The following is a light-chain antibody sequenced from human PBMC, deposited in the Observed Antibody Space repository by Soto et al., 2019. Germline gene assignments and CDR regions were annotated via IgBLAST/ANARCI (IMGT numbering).Light chain of an antibody. CDR1: SSNIGAGYD. J-gene: IGLJ1*01. V-gene: IGLV1-40*01. CDR2: GTS. Sequence: QSVLTQPPSVSGAPGQRVTISCTGSSSNIGAGYDVHWYQQLPGTAPKLLIYGTSNRPSGVPDRFSGSKSGTSASLAITGLQAEDEADYYCQSYDSSLSGYGFGTGTK. CDR3: QSYDSSLSGYG.